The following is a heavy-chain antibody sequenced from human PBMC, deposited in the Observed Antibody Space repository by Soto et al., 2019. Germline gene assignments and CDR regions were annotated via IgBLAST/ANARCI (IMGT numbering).Heavy chain of an antibody. CDR1: GGSISSGGYY. CDR3: ARFWDSDRRHVVAV. Sequence: QAQLQESGPGLVKPSQTLSLTCTVSGGSISSGGYYWSWIRQHPGKGLEWIGYIYYSGSTYYSPSLKTRVTTSVDTSKNKSSLNPSSVTGSNTAVYVGARFWDSDRRHVVAVWGQGTTVTVYS. J-gene: IGHJ6*02. D-gene: IGHD2-15*01. V-gene: IGHV4-31*03. CDR2: IYYSGST.